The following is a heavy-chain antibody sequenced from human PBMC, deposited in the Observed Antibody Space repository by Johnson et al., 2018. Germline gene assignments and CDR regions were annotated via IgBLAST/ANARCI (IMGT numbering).Heavy chain of an antibody. CDR1: GYSFTSYW. D-gene: IGHD3-16*02. CDR2: IYPDDSDT. Sequence: VQLVQSGAEVKKPGESLKISCKGSGYSFTSYWIGWVRQMPGKGLEWMGIIYPDDSDTIYSPSFQGQVTISADKSISPAYLQWSRLKASDTAMYYCSRLYVWGRYRDAFEIWGQGTMVTVSS. J-gene: IGHJ3*02. CDR3: SRLYVWGRYRDAFEI. V-gene: IGHV5-51*03.